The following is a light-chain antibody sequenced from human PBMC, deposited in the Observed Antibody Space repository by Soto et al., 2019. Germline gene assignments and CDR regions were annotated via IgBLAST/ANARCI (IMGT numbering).Light chain of an antibody. CDR3: QHYGNSPT. CDR2: GAS. J-gene: IGKJ1*01. V-gene: IGKV3-20*01. CDR1: QSISSY. Sequence: EIVMTQCPATLSVSPGERATLSCRASQSISSYLAWYQQKPGQAPRLLIYGASTRASGIPDRFSGSGSGTDFTLSISRLEPEDFAVYWCQHYGNSPTFGPGTKVDIK.